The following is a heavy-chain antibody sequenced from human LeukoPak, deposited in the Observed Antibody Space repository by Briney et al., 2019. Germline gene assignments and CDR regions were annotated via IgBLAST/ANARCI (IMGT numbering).Heavy chain of an antibody. Sequence: GGSLRLSCAASGITLSVYWMSWVRQAPGKGLEWVANIKQDGSEKYYRDSVQGRFTIPRDNAKNSLYLQMNSLRAEDTAVYYCARSGSGYFDYWGQGSLVTASS. CDR2: IKQDGSEK. CDR1: GITLSVYW. CDR3: ARSGSGYFDY. J-gene: IGHJ4*02. V-gene: IGHV3-7*01.